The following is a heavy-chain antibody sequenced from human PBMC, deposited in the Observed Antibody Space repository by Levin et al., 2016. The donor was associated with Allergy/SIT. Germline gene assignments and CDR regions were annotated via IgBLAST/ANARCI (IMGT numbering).Heavy chain of an antibody. J-gene: IGHJ4*02. CDR3: ATVPRVKGIVGAPFDY. D-gene: IGHD1-26*01. Sequence: WVRQAPGQGLEWMGLVDPEDGETIYAEKFQGRVTITADTSTDTAYMELSSLRSEDTAVYYCATVPRVKGIVGAPFDYWGQGTLVTVSS. CDR2: VDPEDGET. V-gene: IGHV1-69-2*01.